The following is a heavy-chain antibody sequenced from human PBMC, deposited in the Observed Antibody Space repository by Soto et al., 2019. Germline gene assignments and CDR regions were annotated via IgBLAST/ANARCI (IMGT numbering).Heavy chain of an antibody. V-gene: IGHV1-18*04. CDR2: ISAYNGNT. CDR3: ARNSVGYDYDSSGYLDY. CDR1: GYTFTSYV. J-gene: IGHJ4*02. D-gene: IGHD3-22*01. Sequence: ASVKVSCKASGYTFTSYVISWVLQAPGQGLEWMGWISAYNGNTNYAQKLQGRVTMTTDTSTSTAYMELRSLRSDDTAVYYCARNSVGYDYDSSGYLDYWGQGTLVTVSS.